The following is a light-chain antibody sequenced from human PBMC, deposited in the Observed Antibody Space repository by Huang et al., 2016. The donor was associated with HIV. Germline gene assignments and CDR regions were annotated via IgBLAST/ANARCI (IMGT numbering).Light chain of an antibody. V-gene: IGKV1-5*03. CDR3: QQYNNYPWT. Sequence: DIQMTQSPSTLSASVGDRVTITCRASQCISDYWAWYQQKPGEAPNLLIYKASSLEGGVPPRFSGSGSGTEFTLTISSLQADDVATYYCQQYNNYPWTFGQGTLVEIK. J-gene: IGKJ1*01. CDR1: QCISDY. CDR2: KAS.